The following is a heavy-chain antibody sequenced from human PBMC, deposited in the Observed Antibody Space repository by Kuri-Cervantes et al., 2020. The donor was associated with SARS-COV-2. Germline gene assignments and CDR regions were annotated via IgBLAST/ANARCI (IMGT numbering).Heavy chain of an antibody. Sequence: GGSLRLSCEGSGFTFSSYALHWVRQAPGKGLEWVAFIQYDGGNEYSTESVKGRFTISRDNAKNSLYLQMNSLRAEDTAVYYCARDGYCSSTSCYSYYYYMDVWGKGTTVTVSS. CDR3: ARDGYCSSTSCYSYYYYMDV. V-gene: IGHV3-30*02. J-gene: IGHJ6*03. D-gene: IGHD2-2*03. CDR1: GFTFSSYA. CDR2: IQYDGGNE.